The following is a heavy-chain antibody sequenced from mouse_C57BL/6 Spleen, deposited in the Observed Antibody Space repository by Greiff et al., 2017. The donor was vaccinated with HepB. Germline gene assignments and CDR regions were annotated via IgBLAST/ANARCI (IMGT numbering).Heavy chain of an antibody. V-gene: IGHV3-6*01. D-gene: IGHD2-4*01. CDR1: GYSITSGYY. CDR2: ISYDGSN. CDR3: ARDKGIYYDYVYAMDY. Sequence: VQLKQSGPGLVKPSQSLSLTCSVTGYSITSGYYWNWIRQFPGNKLEWMGYISYDGSNNYNPSLKNRISITRDTSKNQFFLKLNSVTTEDTATYYCARDKGIYYDYVYAMDYWGQGTSVTVSS. J-gene: IGHJ4*01.